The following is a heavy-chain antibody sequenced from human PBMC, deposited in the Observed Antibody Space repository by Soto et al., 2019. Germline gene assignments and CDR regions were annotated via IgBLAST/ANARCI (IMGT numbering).Heavy chain of an antibody. Sequence: SGPTLVNPTETLTLTCPFSGFSLTSPGMCVSWFRQPPGKALEWLALIERDDDDKYYSTSLKTRLTISKDTRKNQVVLTMANMDPADTGTYYCARSIRGPRRFNGMNVWGQGTTVTVSS. J-gene: IGHJ6*02. CDR3: ARSIRGPRRFNGMNV. CDR2: IERDDDDK. V-gene: IGHV2-70*13. D-gene: IGHD1-20*01. CDR1: GFSLTSPGMC.